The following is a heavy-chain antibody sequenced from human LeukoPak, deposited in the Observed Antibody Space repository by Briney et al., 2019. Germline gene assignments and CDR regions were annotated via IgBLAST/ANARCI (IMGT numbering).Heavy chain of an antibody. V-gene: IGHV4-61*08. D-gene: IGHD6-6*01. CDR3: ARGGAARLHFQN. CDR2: ICHSGST. J-gene: IGHJ1*01. Sequence: SETLSLTCTVSGGSISSGGYYWSWIRQHPGKGLEWIGYICHSGSTNYNPSLQSRVTISVDTSKNQFSLNLNSVTAADTAVYYCARGGAARLHFQNWGQGTLVTVSS. CDR1: GGSISSGGYY.